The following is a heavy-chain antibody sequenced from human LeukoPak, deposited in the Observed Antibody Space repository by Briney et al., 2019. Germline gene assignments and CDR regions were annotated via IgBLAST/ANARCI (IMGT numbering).Heavy chain of an antibody. CDR2: INHSGST. V-gene: IGHV4-34*01. J-gene: IGHJ4*02. CDR1: GGSFSGYY. D-gene: IGHD3-22*01. CDR3: ARDPYYYDSSGYAPFDY. Sequence: SETLSLTCAVYGGSFSGYYWSWIGQPPGKGLEWIGEINHSGSTNYNPSLKSRVTISVDTSKNQFSLKLSSVTAADTAVYYCARDPYYYDSSGYAPFDYWGQGTLVTVSS.